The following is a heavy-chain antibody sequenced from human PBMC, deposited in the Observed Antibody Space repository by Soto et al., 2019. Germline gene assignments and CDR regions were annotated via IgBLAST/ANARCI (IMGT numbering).Heavy chain of an antibody. CDR1: GVSVSSGSFY. CDR2: GSYSGTT. V-gene: IGHV4-61*01. D-gene: IGHD4-17*01. J-gene: IGHJ4*02. CDR3: ARGATVTQYDY. Sequence: SETLSLTCTVSGVSVSSGSFYWAWIRQPPGKGLEWIGFGSYSGTTNYKPSLKSRVTISVDTSRSQISLKVYSLTAADTAVYYCARGATVTQYDYWGQETLVTVSS.